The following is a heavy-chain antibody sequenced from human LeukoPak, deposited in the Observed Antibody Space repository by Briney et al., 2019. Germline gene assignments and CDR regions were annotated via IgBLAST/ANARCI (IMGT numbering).Heavy chain of an antibody. V-gene: IGHV3-53*05. D-gene: IGHD4-11*01. CDR1: GFTVSSNH. J-gene: IGHJ5*02. CDR3: AKIHGAYTVTGNWFDP. CDR2: FYSGGDT. Sequence: GGSLRLSCAVSGFTVSSNHMSWVRQAPGKGLEWVSVFYSGGDTHYADSVKGRFTISRDNSKNTLYLQMNSLRAEDTAVYYCAKIHGAYTVTGNWFDPWGQGTLVTVSS.